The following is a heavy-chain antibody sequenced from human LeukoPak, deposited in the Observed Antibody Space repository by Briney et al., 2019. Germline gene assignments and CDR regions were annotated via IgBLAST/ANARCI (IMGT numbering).Heavy chain of an antibody. CDR1: GFTFSSYE. CDR3: AKGIRGSGWFGGAFDI. D-gene: IGHD6-19*01. CDR2: ISSSGGTT. J-gene: IGHJ3*02. Sequence: GGSLRLSCAASGFTFSSYEMNWVRQAPGKGLEWVSYISSSGGTTYYADSVKGRFTISRDNSRNTLYLQMNSLRAEDTAVYYCAKGIRGSGWFGGAFDIWGQGTMVTVSS. V-gene: IGHV3-48*03.